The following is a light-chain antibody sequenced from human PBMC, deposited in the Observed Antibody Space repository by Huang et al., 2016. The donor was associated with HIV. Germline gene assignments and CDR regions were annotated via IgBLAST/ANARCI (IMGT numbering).Light chain of an antibody. Sequence: EIVMTQSPVTLSVSPGESATLSCRASQSVSSNLAWYPQKPCQAPRLLIYGASTRATGIPARFSGSGSGTEFTLTISNLQSEDFAVYYCQQSHDWPPYTFGQGTKLEIK. CDR2: GAS. V-gene: IGKV3-15*01. J-gene: IGKJ2*01. CDR3: QQSHDWPPYT. CDR1: QSVSSN.